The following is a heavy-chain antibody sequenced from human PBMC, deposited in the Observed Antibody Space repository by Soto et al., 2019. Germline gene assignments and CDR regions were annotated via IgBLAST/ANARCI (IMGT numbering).Heavy chain of an antibody. CDR3: ARDRAVTTGWFDP. D-gene: IGHD4-17*01. Sequence: EVQLVESGGGLVKPGGSLRLSCAASGFTFSSYSMNWVRQAPGKGLEWVSSISSSSSYIYYADSVNGRFTISRENAKNSLYLKKNSLRVEDTAVYYCARDRAVTTGWFDPWGQGTLVTVSS. CDR1: GFTFSSYS. J-gene: IGHJ5*02. V-gene: IGHV3-21*01. CDR2: ISSSSSYI.